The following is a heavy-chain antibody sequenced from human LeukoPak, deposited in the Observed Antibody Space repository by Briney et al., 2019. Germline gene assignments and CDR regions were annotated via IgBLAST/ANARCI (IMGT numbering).Heavy chain of an antibody. D-gene: IGHD2-8*01. CDR2: ISWNSGSI. CDR3: AKDGGYCTNGVCYTTYYYYYMDV. V-gene: IGHV3-9*01. J-gene: IGHJ6*03. Sequence: GGSLRLSCAASGFTFDDYAMHWVRHAPGKGLEWVSGISWNSGSIGYADSVKGRFTISRDNAKNSLYLQMNSLRAEDTALYYCAKDGGYCTNGVCYTTYYYYYMDVWGKGTTVTVSS. CDR1: GFTFDDYA.